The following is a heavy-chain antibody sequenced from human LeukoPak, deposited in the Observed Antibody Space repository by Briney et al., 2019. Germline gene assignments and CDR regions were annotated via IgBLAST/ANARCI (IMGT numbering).Heavy chain of an antibody. D-gene: IGHD2-2*01. J-gene: IGHJ5*02. Sequence: PGGSLRLSCAASGFTFSSYAMHWVRQAPGKGLEWVAAISYDGSNKYYADSVKGRFTISRDNSKNTLYLQMNSLRAEDTAVYYCAREQDIVVVPAGIDPWGQGTLVTVSS. CDR1: GFTFSSYA. V-gene: IGHV3-30-3*01. CDR3: AREQDIVVVPAGIDP. CDR2: ISYDGSNK.